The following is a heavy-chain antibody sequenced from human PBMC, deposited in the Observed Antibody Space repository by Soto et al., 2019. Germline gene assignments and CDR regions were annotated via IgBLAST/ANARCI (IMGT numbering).Heavy chain of an antibody. V-gene: IGHV3-7*01. J-gene: IGHJ4*02. Sequence: HPGGSLRLSCAASGFTFSSYWMSWVRQAPGKGLEWVANIKQDGSEKWYVDSVKGRFAISRDNAKNSLYLQMNSLRPDDTAVYYCVRDKNPYYFDYWGQGTPVTVSS. CDR3: VRDKNPYYFDY. CDR1: GFTFSSYW. CDR2: IKQDGSEK.